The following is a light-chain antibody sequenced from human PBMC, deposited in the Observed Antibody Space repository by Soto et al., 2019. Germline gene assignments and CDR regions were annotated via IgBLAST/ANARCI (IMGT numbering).Light chain of an antibody. V-gene: IGLV1-40*01. Sequence: QAVVTQAPSVSGAPGQRVTISCTGTSSNIGAGFGVHWYQQLPGSAPKLLIHGNTNRPSGVPDRFSGSKSGTSASLTIDGLQADDEADYYCQSYDRSLSVVFGGGTKLTV. CDR2: GNT. J-gene: IGLJ2*01. CDR3: QSYDRSLSVV. CDR1: SSNIGAGFG.